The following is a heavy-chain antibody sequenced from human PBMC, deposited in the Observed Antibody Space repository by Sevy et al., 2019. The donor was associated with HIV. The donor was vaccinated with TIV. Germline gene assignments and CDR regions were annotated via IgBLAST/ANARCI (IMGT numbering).Heavy chain of an antibody. Sequence: SETLSLTCAVSGGYLSGYYWSWIRQAPGKGLEWIGEINHSGSSDYNPSLKSRVTMSLDTSKNQFSLKLTSVTAADTAIYYCVRDHIEVTTFKKYYFGLDVWGQGTTVTVSS. V-gene: IGHV4-34*01. CDR1: GGYLSGYY. J-gene: IGHJ6*02. CDR3: VRDHIEVTTFKKYYFGLDV. CDR2: INHSGSS. D-gene: IGHD3-3*01.